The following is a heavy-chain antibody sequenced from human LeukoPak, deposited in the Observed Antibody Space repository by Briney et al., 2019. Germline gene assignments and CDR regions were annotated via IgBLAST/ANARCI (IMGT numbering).Heavy chain of an antibody. J-gene: IGHJ4*02. Sequence: NPSETLSLTCTVSGDSISSYYWSWIRQPPGKGLEWIGYIYTSGGTNYIPSLKGRVTISIDTSKNQFSLKLSSVTAADTAVYYCASSTGDSSGYYPYWGQGTLVTVSS. D-gene: IGHD3-22*01. CDR1: GDSISSYY. CDR3: ASSTGDSSGYYPY. CDR2: IYTSGGT. V-gene: IGHV4-4*09.